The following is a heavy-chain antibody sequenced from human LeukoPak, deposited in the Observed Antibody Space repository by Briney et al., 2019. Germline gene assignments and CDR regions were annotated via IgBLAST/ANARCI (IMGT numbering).Heavy chain of an antibody. CDR2: IYHSGST. D-gene: IGHD2-8*02. CDR3: ASPGYTGGGDYYYMDV. J-gene: IGHJ6*03. V-gene: IGHV4-38-2*02. Sequence: KPSETLSLTCTVSGYSISSGYYWGWIRRPPGKGLEWIGSIYHSGSTYYNPSLKSRVTISVDTSKNQFSLKLSSVTAADTAVYYCASPGYTGGGDYYYMDVWGNGTTVTVSS. CDR1: GYSISSGYY.